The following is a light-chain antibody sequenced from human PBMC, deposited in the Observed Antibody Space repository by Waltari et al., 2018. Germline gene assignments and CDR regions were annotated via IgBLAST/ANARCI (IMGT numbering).Light chain of an antibody. J-gene: IGLJ2*01. CDR1: SSDVGGYNY. Sequence: QSALTQPASVSGSPGQSITISCTGTSSDVGGYNYASWYQQHPGKAPKLMIYDVTKWPSGVSNRFSGSKSGNTASLTISGLQAEDEADYYCTSYTSTNTVVFGGGTKVTVL. V-gene: IGLV2-14*01. CDR3: TSYTSTNTVV. CDR2: DVT.